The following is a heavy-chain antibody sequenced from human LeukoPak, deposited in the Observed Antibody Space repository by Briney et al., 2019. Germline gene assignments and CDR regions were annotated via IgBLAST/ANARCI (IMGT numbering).Heavy chain of an antibody. CDR2: ISSSGSTI. D-gene: IGHD3-3*01. V-gene: IGHV3-11*01. CDR3: ARDGTQRYYDFWSGYSGYYYGMDV. CDR1: GFTFSDYY. J-gene: IGHJ6*02. Sequence: GGSLRLSCAASGFTFSDYYMSWIRQAPGKGLEWVSYISSSGSTIYYADSVKGRFTISRGNAKNSLYLQMNSLRAEDTAVYYCARDGTQRYYDFWSGYSGYYYGMDVWGQGTTVTVSS.